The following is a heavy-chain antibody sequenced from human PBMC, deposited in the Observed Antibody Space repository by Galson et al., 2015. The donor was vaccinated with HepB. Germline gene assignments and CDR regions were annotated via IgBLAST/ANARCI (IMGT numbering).Heavy chain of an antibody. CDR1: GGTFAGYA. J-gene: IGHJ6*03. CDR2: IIPIFGTT. V-gene: IGHV1-69*13. CDR3: ARSRASRSNYLYQYSHLDV. D-gene: IGHD3-10*01. Sequence: SVKVSCKASGGTFAGYAFNWVRQAPGQGLERMGGIIPIFGTTHYPQKFQDRVTITADESTNTAYMDLTSLTSEDTAVYYCARSRASRSNYLYQYSHLDVWGKGAAVTVSS.